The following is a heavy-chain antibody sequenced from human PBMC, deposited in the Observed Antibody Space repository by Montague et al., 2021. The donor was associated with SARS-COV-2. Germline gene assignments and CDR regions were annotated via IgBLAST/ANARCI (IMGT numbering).Heavy chain of an antibody. D-gene: IGHD6-19*01. J-gene: IGHJ4*02. CDR3: AKLSSGWYRDY. CDR2: ISGSGGTT. V-gene: IGHV3-23*01. CDR1: EFIFSRYA. Sequence: SLRLSCAASEFIFSRYAMSWVRQAPGKGLEWVSGISGSGGTTNYADSVKGRFTISRDNSKNTLNLQMNGLRAEDTAVYYCAKLSSGWYRDYWGQGTLVTDSS.